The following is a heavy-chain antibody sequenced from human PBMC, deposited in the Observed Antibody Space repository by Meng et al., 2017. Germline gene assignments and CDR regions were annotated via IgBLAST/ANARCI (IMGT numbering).Heavy chain of an antibody. CDR1: GGTFSSYV. V-gene: IGHV7-4-1*02. D-gene: IGHD1-26*01. CDR2: INPNTGNP. Sequence: QVRVVQSGAGVKKPGSSVKVSCKASGGTFSSYVLNWVRQAPGQGLEWMGWINPNTGNPTYAQGFTGRFVFSLDTSVSTAYLQISSLKAEDTAVYYCARENRWEPPDYWGQGTLVIVSS. J-gene: IGHJ4*02. CDR3: ARENRWEPPDY.